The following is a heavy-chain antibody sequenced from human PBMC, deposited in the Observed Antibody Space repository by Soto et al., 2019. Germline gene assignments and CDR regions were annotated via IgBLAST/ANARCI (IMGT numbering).Heavy chain of an antibody. CDR2: IAYDGSNK. CDR3: VKDRTGGSYGGLDY. CDR1: GFTFSSYA. J-gene: IGHJ4*02. V-gene: IGHV3-30*18. Sequence: QVQVVESGGGVVQPGRSLRLSCAASGFTFSSYAMHWVRQAPGKGLEWVAVIAYDGSNKYYADSVKGRFTISRDNSKKTVYLQMNSLRVEDTAVYYCVKDRTGGSYGGLDYWGQGTLVTVSS. D-gene: IGHD1-26*01.